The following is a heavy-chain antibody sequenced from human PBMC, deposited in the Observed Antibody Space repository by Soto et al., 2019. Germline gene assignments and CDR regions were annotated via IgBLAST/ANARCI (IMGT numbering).Heavy chain of an antibody. CDR2: IKSKTDGGTT. CDR3: TTRGAPTWIQLWPHDY. V-gene: IGHV3-15*01. CDR1: GFTFSNAW. Sequence: PGGSLRLSCAASGFTFSNAWMSWVRQAPGKGLEWVGRIKSKTDGGTTDYAAPVKGRFTISRDDSKNTLYLQMNSLKTEDTAVYYRTTRGAPTWIQLWPHDYWGQGTLVTVSS. D-gene: IGHD5-18*01. J-gene: IGHJ4*02.